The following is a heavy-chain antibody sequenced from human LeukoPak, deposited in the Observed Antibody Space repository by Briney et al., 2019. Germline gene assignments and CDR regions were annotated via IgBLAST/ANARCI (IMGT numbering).Heavy chain of an antibody. CDR3: AASSPQNWKTHEY. V-gene: IGHV1-24*01. Sequence: ASVNVSCKVSGHTLIALSMHWVRQAPGKGVEWLGGFEPEDGETIYAQQFQGRVTMTEDTSTDTAYMELSSLRSEDTAVYYCAASSPQNWKTHEYWGQGSLVTVSS. D-gene: IGHD1-1*01. CDR2: FEPEDGET. J-gene: IGHJ4*02. CDR1: GHTLIALS.